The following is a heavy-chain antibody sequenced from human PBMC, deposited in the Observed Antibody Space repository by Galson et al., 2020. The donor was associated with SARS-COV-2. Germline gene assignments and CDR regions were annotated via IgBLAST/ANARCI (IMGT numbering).Heavy chain of an antibody. V-gene: IGHV3-53*01. Sequence: GGSLRLSCAASGFTVSSNYMSWVSQAPGKGLEWVSVIYSGGSTYYADSVKGRFTISRDNSKNTLYLQMNSLRADDTAVYYCHSGWFGDDYYGMDVWAKVPRSPSP. CDR1: GFTVSSNY. CDR2: IYSGGST. D-gene: IGHD3-10*01. CDR3: HSGWFGDDYYGMDV. J-gene: IGHJ6*02.